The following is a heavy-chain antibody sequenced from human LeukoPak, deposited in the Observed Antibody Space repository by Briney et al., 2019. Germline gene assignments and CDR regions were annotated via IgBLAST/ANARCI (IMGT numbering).Heavy chain of an antibody. CDR3: ARVDLYDSSGYHFDY. D-gene: IGHD3-22*01. Sequence: NPSETLSLTCTVSGGSISSYYWSWIRQPPGKGLEWIGYIYYSGSTNYNPSLKSRVTISVDTSKNQFSLKLSSVTAADTAVYYCARVDLYDSSGYHFDYWGQGTLVTVSS. J-gene: IGHJ4*02. V-gene: IGHV4-59*01. CDR1: GGSISSYY. CDR2: IYYSGST.